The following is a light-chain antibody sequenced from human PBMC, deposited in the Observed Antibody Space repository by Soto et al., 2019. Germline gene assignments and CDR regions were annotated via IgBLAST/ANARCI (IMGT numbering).Light chain of an antibody. V-gene: IGKV1-9*01. Sequence: DIQLTQSPSFLSASVGDRVTVTCRASQGISSYLAWYQKNPGKAPNLLIYDAATLQSGLPSRFSGSGSGTEFTLTISSLQPEDFATYYCQQLSTYPLPFGGGTKVEIK. J-gene: IGKJ4*01. CDR3: QQLSTYPLP. CDR1: QGISSY. CDR2: DAA.